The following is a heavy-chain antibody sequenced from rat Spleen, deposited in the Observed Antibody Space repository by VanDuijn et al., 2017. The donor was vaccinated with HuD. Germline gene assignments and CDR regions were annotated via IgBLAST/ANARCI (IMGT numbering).Heavy chain of an antibody. J-gene: IGHJ2*01. CDR1: GFSLTSYH. Sequence: QVQLKESGPGLVQPSQTLSLTCTVSGFSLTSYHVSWVRQPPGKGLEWMGVIWTGGSTDYHSALKSRLSISRDTSKNQVFLKMNSLQSEDTTTYYCAREVLTGRGYYFDYWGQGVMVTVSS. CDR3: AREVLTGRGYYFDY. CDR2: IWTGGST. V-gene: IGHV2-43*01. D-gene: IGHD5-1*01.